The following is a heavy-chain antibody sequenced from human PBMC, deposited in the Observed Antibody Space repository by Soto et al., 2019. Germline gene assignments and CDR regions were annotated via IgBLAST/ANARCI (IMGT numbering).Heavy chain of an antibody. Sequence: GGSLRLSCAASGFTFSSYSMNWVRQAPGKGLEWVSYISGSSSMIYYADSVKGRFTISRDNAKISLYLQMNSLRAEDTAVYYCARDLNPRQEMLYALLGYWGQGTLVTVSS. J-gene: IGHJ4*02. D-gene: IGHD2-8*01. CDR2: ISGSSSMI. V-gene: IGHV3-48*01. CDR3: ARDLNPRQEMLYALLGY. CDR1: GFTFSSYS.